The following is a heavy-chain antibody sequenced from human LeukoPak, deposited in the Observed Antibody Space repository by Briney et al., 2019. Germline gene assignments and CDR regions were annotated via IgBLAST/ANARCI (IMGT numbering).Heavy chain of an antibody. Sequence: SETLSLTCTVSGDSTSSDRYYWSWIRQPPGKGLEWIGYIYYSGSTNYNPSLKSRVTISVDTSKNQFSLKVRSVTAADTAVYYCARGRSESYSDDYWGQGTLVTVSS. CDR2: IYYSGST. D-gene: IGHD1-26*01. J-gene: IGHJ4*02. V-gene: IGHV4-61*01. CDR3: ARGRSESYSDDY. CDR1: GDSTSSDRYY.